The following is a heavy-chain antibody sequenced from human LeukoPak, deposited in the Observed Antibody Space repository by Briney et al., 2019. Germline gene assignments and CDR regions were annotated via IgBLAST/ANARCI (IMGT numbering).Heavy chain of an antibody. CDR3: ARQPRRHYDSSGYPLDY. CDR2: IYPGDSDT. D-gene: IGHD3-22*01. V-gene: IGHV5-51*01. CDR1: GYIFTSYW. J-gene: IGHJ4*02. Sequence: GESLKISCMGSGYIFTSYWIAWVRQMPGKGLEWMGIIYPGDSDTTYSPSFQGQITISADKSISTAYLQWSSLKASDTAMYYCARQPRRHYDSSGYPLDYWGQGTLVTVSS.